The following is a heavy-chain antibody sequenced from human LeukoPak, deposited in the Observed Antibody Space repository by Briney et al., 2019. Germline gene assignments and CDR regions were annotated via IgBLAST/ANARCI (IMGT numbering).Heavy chain of an antibody. D-gene: IGHD1-26*01. Sequence: SETLSLTCTVSGGSISSGGYYWSWIRQPPGKGLEWIGYIYHSGSTYYNPSLKSRVTISVDRSKNQFSLKLSSVTAADTAVYYCARDLFSVGATSAFDIWGQGTMVTVSS. J-gene: IGHJ3*02. CDR1: GGSISSGGYY. V-gene: IGHV4-30-2*01. CDR3: ARDLFSVGATSAFDI. CDR2: IYHSGST.